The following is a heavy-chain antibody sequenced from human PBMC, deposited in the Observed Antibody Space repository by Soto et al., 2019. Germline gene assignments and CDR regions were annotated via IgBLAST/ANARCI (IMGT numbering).Heavy chain of an antibody. CDR1: GFTFSNYA. V-gene: IGHV3-23*01. J-gene: IGHJ4*02. CDR2: ISGSGRNT. Sequence: EVQLLESGGGLVQPGGSLRLSCAASGFTFSNYAMNWVRQAPGKGLEWVSSISGSGRNTYYADSVKGRSTISRDDSKNTLYMQMNSLRVEDTALYYCTKAPTSGWPYFSESWGQGTLVTVSS. D-gene: IGHD6-19*01. CDR3: TKAPTSGWPYFSES.